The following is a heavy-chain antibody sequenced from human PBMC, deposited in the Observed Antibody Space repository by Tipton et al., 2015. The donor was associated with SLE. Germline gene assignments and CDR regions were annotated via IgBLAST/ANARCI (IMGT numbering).Heavy chain of an antibody. D-gene: IGHD3-22*01. V-gene: IGHV1-18*01. Sequence: QLVQSGAEVKKPGASEKVSCKASGYTFTSYGISWVRQAPGQGLEWMGWISAYNGNTIHAQKLQARVTMTTDTSTSTAYMELRSLASDDTAVYYCATSLAGGYYEGSVWGQGTTVTVSS. J-gene: IGHJ6*01. CDR3: ATSLAGGYYEGSV. CDR1: GYTFTSYG. CDR2: ISAYNGNT.